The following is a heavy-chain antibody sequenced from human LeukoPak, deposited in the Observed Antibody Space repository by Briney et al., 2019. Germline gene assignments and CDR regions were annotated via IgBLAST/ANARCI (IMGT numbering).Heavy chain of an antibody. CDR2: MNPNSGNT. D-gene: IGHD3-10*01. Sequence: ASVKVSCKASGYTFTSYDINWVRQATGQGLEWMGWMNPNSGNTGYAQKFQGRVTMTRNTSISTAYMELSSLRSEDTAVYYCARREQYYGSGSFDWFDPWGQGTLVTVSS. V-gene: IGHV1-8*01. CDR1: GYTFTSYD. J-gene: IGHJ5*02. CDR3: ARREQYYGSGSFDWFDP.